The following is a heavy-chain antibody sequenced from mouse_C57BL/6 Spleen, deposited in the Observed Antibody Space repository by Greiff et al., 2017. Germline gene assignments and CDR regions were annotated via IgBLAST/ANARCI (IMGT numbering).Heavy chain of an antibody. CDR2: IDPETGGT. V-gene: IGHV1-15*01. D-gene: IGHD2-3*01. CDR3: TPRWSWFAY. J-gene: IGHJ3*01. Sequence: QVTLKVSGAELVRPGASVTLSCKASGYTFTDYEMHWVKQTPVHGLEWIGAIDPETGGTAYNQKFKGKAILTADKSSSTAYMELRSLTSEDSAVYYFTPRWSWFAYWGQGTLVTVSA. CDR1: GYTFTDYE.